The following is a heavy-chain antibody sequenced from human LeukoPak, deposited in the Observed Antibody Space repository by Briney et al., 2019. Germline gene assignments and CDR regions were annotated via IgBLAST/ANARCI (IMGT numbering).Heavy chain of an antibody. Sequence: ASVKVSCKASGYTFTGCYLHWVRQAPGQGLEWMGWINPNSGDTNYAQKFQGRVTMTRDTSTSTVYMELSSLRSEDTAVYYCAREIGPRQLHLWASAFDYWGQGTLVTVSS. CDR3: AREIGPRQLHLWASAFDY. D-gene: IGHD5-18*01. CDR1: GYTFTGCY. CDR2: INPNSGDT. V-gene: IGHV1-2*02. J-gene: IGHJ4*02.